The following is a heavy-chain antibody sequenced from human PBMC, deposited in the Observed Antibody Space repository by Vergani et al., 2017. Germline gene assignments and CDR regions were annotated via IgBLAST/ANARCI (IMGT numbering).Heavy chain of an antibody. Sequence: QLQLQESGPGLVKPSETLSLTCAVYGGSFSGYYWSWIRQSPGKGLEWIGEVNHSGRTNYNPSLKSRVTISGDTSKNQFSLRLTSVTAADTAVYYCARGIRPRRSGWTSAHFDYWAQGTLVTVSS. J-gene: IGHJ4*02. CDR3: ARGIRPRRSGWTSAHFDY. D-gene: IGHD6-19*01. CDR1: GGSFSGYY. CDR2: VNHSGRT. V-gene: IGHV4-34*01.